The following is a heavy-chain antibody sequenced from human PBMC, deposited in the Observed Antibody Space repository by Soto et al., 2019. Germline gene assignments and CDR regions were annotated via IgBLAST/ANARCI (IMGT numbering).Heavy chain of an antibody. CDR2: INPNSGGT. J-gene: IGHJ5*02. CDR1: GYTFTGYY. V-gene: IGHV1-2*04. Sequence: ASVKVSCKASGYTFTGYYMHWVRQAPGQGLEWMGWINPNSGGTDYAQKFQGWVTMTRDTSISTAYMELSRLRSDDTAVYYCARAPYCSSTSCYLSWFDPWGQGTLVTVSS. CDR3: ARAPYCSSTSCYLSWFDP. D-gene: IGHD2-2*01.